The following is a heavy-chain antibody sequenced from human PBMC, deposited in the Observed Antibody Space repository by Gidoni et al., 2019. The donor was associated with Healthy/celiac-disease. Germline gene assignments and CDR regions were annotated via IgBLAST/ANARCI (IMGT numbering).Heavy chain of an antibody. CDR2: ISSNGGST. J-gene: IGHJ3*02. Sequence: EVQLVESGEGLVQPGGSLRLSCAASGFTFSSYAMHWVRQAPGKGLEYVSAISSNGGSTYYADSVKGRFTISRDNSKSTLYLQMGSLRAEDMAVYYCARSFGAHDAFDIWGQGTMVTVSS. CDR1: GFTFSSYA. D-gene: IGHD3-16*01. CDR3: ARSFGAHDAFDI. V-gene: IGHV3-64*02.